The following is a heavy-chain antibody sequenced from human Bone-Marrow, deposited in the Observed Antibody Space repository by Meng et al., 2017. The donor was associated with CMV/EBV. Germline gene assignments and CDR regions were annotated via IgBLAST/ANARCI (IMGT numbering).Heavy chain of an antibody. CDR2: INPNSGGT. CDR1: GCTFTGYY. CDR3: ARIKSAIAVAASFDY. V-gene: IGHV1-2*02. J-gene: IGHJ4*01. D-gene: IGHD6-19*01. Sequence: ASVKVSCKASGCTFTGYYMHWVRQAPGQGLEWMGWINPNSGGTNYAQKFQGRVTMTRDTSISTAYMELSRLRSDDTAVYYCARIKSAIAVAASFDYWGHGTPVTVSS.